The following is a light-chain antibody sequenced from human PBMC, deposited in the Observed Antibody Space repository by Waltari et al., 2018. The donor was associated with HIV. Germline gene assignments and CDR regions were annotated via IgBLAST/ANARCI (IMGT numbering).Light chain of an antibody. J-gene: IGLJ2*01. V-gene: IGLV2-23*02. CDR3: CAYAGPTGLSEV. CDR1: SRDSGAYKY. Sequence: QSALTQPASVSGSPGQSITISCTGTSRDSGAYKYVSWYQQPPGKAPKLIIYDVGTRPSGVSDRFSGSKSGNTASLTISGLQSEDEADYHCCAYAGPTGLSEVFGGGTKLTVL. CDR2: DVG.